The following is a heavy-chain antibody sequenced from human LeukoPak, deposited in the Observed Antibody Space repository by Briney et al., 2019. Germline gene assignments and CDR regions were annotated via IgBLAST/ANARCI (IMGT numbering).Heavy chain of an antibody. J-gene: IGHJ4*02. CDR2: IRHDEANS. D-gene: IGHD6-6*01. CDR1: GFNLNSYA. Sequence: TGGSLRLSCAVSGFNLNSYAMHWIRQAPGKGLEWVAVIRHDEANSFYADSVHGRSTISRDTSKKLLYLQMNSLRVEDTAVYYCAKEYTPSSPLGELDSWGQGTLVTVSS. V-gene: IGHV3-30*02. CDR3: AKEYTPSSPLGELDS.